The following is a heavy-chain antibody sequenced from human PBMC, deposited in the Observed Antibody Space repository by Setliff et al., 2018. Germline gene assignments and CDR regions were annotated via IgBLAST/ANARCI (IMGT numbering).Heavy chain of an antibody. CDR3: ARGPSPTVTPSRLIYFYHMDV. D-gene: IGHD4-17*01. CDR1: GDPFNAYG. CDR2: IIPVLGMT. Sequence: VKVSCKSSGDPFNAYGVSWVRQAPGQGLEWMGAIIPVLGMTDYAQKFQGRLTITADQSTTTVYMELSSLRFDDTALYYCARGPSPTVTPSRLIYFYHMDVWGTGTTVTVSS. J-gene: IGHJ6*03. V-gene: IGHV1-69*10.